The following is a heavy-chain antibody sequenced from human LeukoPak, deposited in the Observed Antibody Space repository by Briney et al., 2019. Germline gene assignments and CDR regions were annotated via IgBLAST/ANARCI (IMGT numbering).Heavy chain of an antibody. J-gene: IGHJ5*02. Sequence: SETLSLTCTVSGGSISSYYWSWIRQPPGKGLEWIGYIYYSGSTNYNPSLKSRVTISVDTSKNQFSLKLSSVTAADTAVYYCARVLTGYYIWFDPWGQGTLVTVSS. D-gene: IGHD3-9*01. CDR1: GGSISSYY. V-gene: IGHV4-59*01. CDR2: IYYSGST. CDR3: ARVLTGYYIWFDP.